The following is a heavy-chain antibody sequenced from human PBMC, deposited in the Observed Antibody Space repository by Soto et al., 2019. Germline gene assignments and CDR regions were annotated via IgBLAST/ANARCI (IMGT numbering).Heavy chain of an antibody. V-gene: IGHV4-61*01. CDR3: ARVERGTVTTVVDAFDI. Sequence: PSETLSLTCAVYGGFVSSGSYYWSWIRQPPGKGLEWIGEMSHSGGTHFNPPLKSRVTISVDTSKNQFSLNIYSVTAADTALYYCARVERGTVTTVVDAFDIWGPGTMVTVS. J-gene: IGHJ3*02. D-gene: IGHD1-1*01. CDR1: GGFVSSGSYY. CDR2: MSHSGGT.